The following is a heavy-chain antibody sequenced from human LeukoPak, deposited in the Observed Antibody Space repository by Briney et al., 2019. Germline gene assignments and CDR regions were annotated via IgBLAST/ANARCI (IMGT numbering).Heavy chain of an antibody. CDR1: GVSISSYY. D-gene: IGHD1-26*01. Sequence: PSETLSLTCTVSGVSISSYYWSGIRQPPGKGLEWIGYIYHTGSSNYNPSPKSRITISVDTSKNQFSLKLSSVTAADTAVYYCARIGGSYYPFDYWGQGALVTVSS. CDR2: IYHTGSS. CDR3: ARIGGSYYPFDY. J-gene: IGHJ4*02. V-gene: IGHV4-59*01.